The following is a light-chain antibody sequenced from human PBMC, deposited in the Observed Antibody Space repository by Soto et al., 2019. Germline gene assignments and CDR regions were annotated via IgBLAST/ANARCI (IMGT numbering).Light chain of an antibody. V-gene: IGLV2-8*01. J-gene: IGLJ2*01. CDR1: SSDVGGYNY. Sequence: QSALTQPPSASGSPGQSVTISCTGTSSDVGGYNYVSWYQQHPGKAPKVMIYEVNKRPSGVPDRFSGSKSGNTASLTVSGLQAEDEADYYGSSYAGSNKFVVFGGGTKVTVL. CDR3: SSYAGSNKFVV. CDR2: EVN.